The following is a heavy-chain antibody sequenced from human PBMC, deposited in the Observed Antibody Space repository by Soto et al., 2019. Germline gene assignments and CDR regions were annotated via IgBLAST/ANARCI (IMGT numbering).Heavy chain of an antibody. Sequence: EVQLVQSGAEVKKPGESLRISCKGSGYSFTSYWISWVRQMPGKGLEWMGRIDPSDSYTNYSPSFQGHVTSSADKSISTAYLQWSSLKASDTAMYYCARIPSPIYSSSWPNWFDPWGQGTLVTVSS. CDR3: ARIPSPIYSSSWPNWFDP. D-gene: IGHD6-13*01. CDR2: IDPSDSYT. CDR1: GYSFTSYW. J-gene: IGHJ5*02. V-gene: IGHV5-10-1*03.